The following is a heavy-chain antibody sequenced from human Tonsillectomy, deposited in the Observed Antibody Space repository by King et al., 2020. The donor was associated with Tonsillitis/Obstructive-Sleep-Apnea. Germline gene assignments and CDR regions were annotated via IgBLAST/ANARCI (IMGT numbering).Heavy chain of an antibody. V-gene: IGHV7-4-1*02. CDR1: GYTFTNYA. J-gene: IGHJ4*02. CDR2: INTNTGNP. CDR3: AGEFNRGFLGSDL. D-gene: IGHD3-3*01. Sequence: VQLVESGSELKKPGASVKVSCKASGYTFTNYAVMWVRQAPGQGLEWMGWINTNTGNPTYAQGFTGRFVFSLDTSVRKAYLEISSLKAEDSAVYYCAGEFNRGFLGSDLWGQGTLVTVSS.